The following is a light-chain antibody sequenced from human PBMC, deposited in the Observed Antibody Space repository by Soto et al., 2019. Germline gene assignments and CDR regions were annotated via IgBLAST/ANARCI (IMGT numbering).Light chain of an antibody. J-gene: IGLJ2*01. CDR3: CSYTRSNSLVL. CDR1: SSDVGGSDY. Sequence: QSALTQPASVSGSPGQSVTISCIGTSSDVGGSDYVSWYLQHPGKAPKILIYDVSNRPSGVSDRFSGSKSGNTDALTISGLQAEDEADYYCCSYTRSNSLVLFGGGTKLTVL. CDR2: DVS. V-gene: IGLV2-14*01.